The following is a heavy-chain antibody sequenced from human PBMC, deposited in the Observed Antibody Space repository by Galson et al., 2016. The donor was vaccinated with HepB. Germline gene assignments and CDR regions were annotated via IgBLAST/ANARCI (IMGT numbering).Heavy chain of an antibody. Sequence: SLRLSCAASGFTFSNYGMHWVRQAPGKGLEWVAVIWYDGSEKYYADSMKGRFTISRDNSKNTLYLQMNSLRAEDTAVYYCARIVLKGYSSSWYYFDRWGQGTLVTVSS. CDR3: ARIVLKGYSSSWYYFDR. J-gene: IGHJ4*02. CDR1: GFTFSNYG. CDR2: IWYDGSEK. V-gene: IGHV3-33*01. D-gene: IGHD6-13*01.